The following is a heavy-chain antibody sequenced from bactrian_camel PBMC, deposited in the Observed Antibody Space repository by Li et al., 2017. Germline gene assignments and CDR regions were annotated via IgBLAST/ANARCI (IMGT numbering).Heavy chain of an antibody. CDR2: IFSAGGST. CDR1: GYVYNSWSGSC. CDR3: VAFPLFWLGSRCSIATMRTAGLSHQGVGH. V-gene: IGHV3S1*01. D-gene: IGHD4*01. J-gene: IGHJ6*01. Sequence: HVQLVESGGGSVQPGGQLKLSCVSSGYVYNSWSGSCMAWFRQLPGKEREAVASIFSAGGSTYYADSVQGRFTISRDKTKNTVDLEMNSLKPEDTAMYYCVAFPLFWLGSRCSIATMRTAGLSHQGVGHWGQGTLVTVS.